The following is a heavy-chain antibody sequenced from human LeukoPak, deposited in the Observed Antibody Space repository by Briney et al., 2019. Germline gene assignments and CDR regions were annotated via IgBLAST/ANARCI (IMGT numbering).Heavy chain of an antibody. D-gene: IGHD6-19*01. CDR3: ARDIAVAGRAWGMDV. CDR1: GGSISSYY. J-gene: IGHJ6*02. Sequence: SETLTLTCTVSGGSISSYYWSWIRQPPGKGLEWIGYIYYSGSTNYNPSLKSRVTISVDTSKNQFSLKLSSVTAADTAVYYCARDIAVAGRAWGMDVWGHGTTVSVSS. CDR2: IYYSGST. V-gene: IGHV4-59*01.